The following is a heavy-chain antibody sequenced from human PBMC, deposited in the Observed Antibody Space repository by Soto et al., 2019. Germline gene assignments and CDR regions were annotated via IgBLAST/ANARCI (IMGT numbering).Heavy chain of an antibody. CDR2: ISYDGSNK. CDR3: AKARDIWYYDSSGSADY. Sequence: GGSLRLSCAASGFTFSSCGMHWVRQAPGKGLEWVAVISYDGSNKYYADSVKGRFTISRDNSKNTLYLQMNSLRAEDTAVYYCAKARDIWYYDSSGSADYWGQGTLVTVSS. J-gene: IGHJ4*02. V-gene: IGHV3-30*18. D-gene: IGHD3-22*01. CDR1: GFTFSSCG.